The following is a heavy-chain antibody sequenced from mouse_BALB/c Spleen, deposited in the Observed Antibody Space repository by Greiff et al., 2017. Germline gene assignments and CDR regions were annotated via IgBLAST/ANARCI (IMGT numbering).Heavy chain of an antibody. D-gene: IGHD4-1*01. CDR2: IYPGSGNT. V-gene: IGHV1-77*01. CDR3: ARGENGGTAAY. CDR1: GYTFTDYY. Sequence: QVQLKQSGAELARPGASVKLSCKASGYTFTDYYINWVKQRTGQGLEWIGEIYPGSGNTYYNEKFKGKATLTADKSSSTAYMQLSSLTSEDSAVYFCARGENGGTAAYWGQGTLVTVSA. J-gene: IGHJ3*01.